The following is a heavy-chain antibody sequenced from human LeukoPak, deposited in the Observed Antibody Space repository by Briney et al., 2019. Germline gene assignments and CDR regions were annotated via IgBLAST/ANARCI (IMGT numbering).Heavy chain of an antibody. Sequence: SETLSLTCTVSGGSISSYYWSWIRQPPGKGLEWIGYIYYSGSTNYNPSLKSRVTISVDTSKNQFSLKLSSVTAADTAVYYCAIYPVSITVAGHFDYWGQGTLVTVSS. CDR1: GGSISSYY. D-gene: IGHD6-19*01. J-gene: IGHJ4*02. CDR2: IYYSGST. V-gene: IGHV4-59*08. CDR3: AIYPVSITVAGHFDY.